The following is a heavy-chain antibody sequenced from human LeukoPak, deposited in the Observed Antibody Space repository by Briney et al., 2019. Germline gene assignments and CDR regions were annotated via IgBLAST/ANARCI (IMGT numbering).Heavy chain of an antibody. CDR2: SNPGGGAT. CDR3: ASGFMGYDRSGYYDDAFDI. CDR1: GDTFINDY. V-gene: IGHV1-2*02. J-gene: IGHJ3*02. D-gene: IGHD3-22*01. Sequence: ASVKVSCKASGDTFINDYIHWVRQAPGQGLEWMGVSNPGGGATTYAQKFQGRVAMTRDTSISTAYMELSRLRSDDTAVYYCASGFMGYDRSGYYDDAFDIWGQGTMVTVSS.